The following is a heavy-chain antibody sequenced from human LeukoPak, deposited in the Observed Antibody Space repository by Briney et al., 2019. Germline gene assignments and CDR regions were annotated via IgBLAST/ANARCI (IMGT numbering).Heavy chain of an antibody. V-gene: IGHV4-4*07. J-gene: IGHJ6*03. D-gene: IGHD5-18*01. CDR3: ASPRVTGPYYYYMDV. CDR2: IYTSGST. Sequence: SETLSLTCTVSGGSISSYYWSWIRQPAGKGPEWIGRIYTSGSTNYNPSLKSRVTMSVDTSKNQFSLKLSSVTAADTAVYYCASPRVTGPYYYYMDVWGKGTTVTVSS. CDR1: GGSISSYY.